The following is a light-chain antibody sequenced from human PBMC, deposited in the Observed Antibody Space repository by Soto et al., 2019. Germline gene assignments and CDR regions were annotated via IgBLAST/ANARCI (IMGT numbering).Light chain of an antibody. CDR2: GAS. CDR3: QQYNDWPPLT. J-gene: IGKJ4*01. CDR1: QSVSSN. V-gene: IGKV3-15*01. Sequence: ELVMTQSPATLSVSPGERATLSCRASQSVSSNLAWYQQKPGQAPRLLIYGASTRATGIPGRFSGSGSGTEFTHTISSLQSEDSAVYYCQQYNDWPPLTFGGGTKVEIK.